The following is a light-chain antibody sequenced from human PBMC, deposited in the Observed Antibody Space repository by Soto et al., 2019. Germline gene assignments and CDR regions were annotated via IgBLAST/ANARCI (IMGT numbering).Light chain of an antibody. CDR3: QQYNNWPLT. J-gene: IGKJ4*01. Sequence: EIVMTQSPATLSVSSGERATLSCGASQSVRTNLAWYQQKPGQAPRLLIYSAFTRATGIPARFSGSGSGTEFTLTISSLQSEDFAVYYCQQYNNWPLTFGGGTTVEIK. CDR1: QSVRTN. CDR2: SAF. V-gene: IGKV3-15*01.